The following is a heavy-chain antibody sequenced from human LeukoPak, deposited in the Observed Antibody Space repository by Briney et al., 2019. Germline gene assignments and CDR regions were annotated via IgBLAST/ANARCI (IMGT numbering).Heavy chain of an antibody. CDR3: ARAPHPASGYSYGYRFVADY. CDR1: GYTFTSYD. V-gene: IGHV1-8*03. Sequence: ASVKVSCKASGYTFTSYDINWVRQATGQGLEWMGWMNPNSGNTGYAQKFQGRVTITRNTSISTTYMELSSLRSEDTAVYYCARAPHPASGYSYGYRFVADYWGQGTLVTVSS. J-gene: IGHJ4*02. CDR2: MNPNSGNT. D-gene: IGHD5-18*01.